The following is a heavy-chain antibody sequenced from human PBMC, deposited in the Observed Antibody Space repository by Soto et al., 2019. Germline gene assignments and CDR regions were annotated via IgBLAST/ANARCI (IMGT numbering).Heavy chain of an antibody. CDR2: IYASGGT. V-gene: IGHV4-4*07. Sequence: QVQLQESGPGLVKPSETLSLTCTVSGGSLSSYYWSWIRQPAGGGLDWIGRIYASGGTNYNPSLKTRVTRSKDTSNKQFNLKLNLVTAADTAEYYCAKGASAGVDYGMDVWGRGPTVTGS. J-gene: IGHJ6*02. D-gene: IGHD6-13*01. CDR3: AKGASAGVDYGMDV. CDR1: GGSLSSYY.